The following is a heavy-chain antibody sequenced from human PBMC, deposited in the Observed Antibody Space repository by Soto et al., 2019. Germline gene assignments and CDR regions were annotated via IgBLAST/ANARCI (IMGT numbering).Heavy chain of an antibody. CDR1: GGLFSSFA. CDR2: IIPVFGTT. Sequence: QEQLVQSGPEVKKPGSSVKVSCKDSGGLFSSFAISWVRQAPGQGLEWLGGIIPVFGTTNYAEKFQGRLTITADESTNTAYMELSSLTSRDTAMYYCGRGGGPYVWFNEFWGQGTLVTVSS. CDR3: GRGGGPYVWFNEF. J-gene: IGHJ4*02. V-gene: IGHV1-69*01. D-gene: IGHD3-16*01.